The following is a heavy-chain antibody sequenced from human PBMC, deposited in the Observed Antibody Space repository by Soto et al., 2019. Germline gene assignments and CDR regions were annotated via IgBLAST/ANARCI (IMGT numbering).Heavy chain of an antibody. CDR2: ITATGGTT. CDR3: AKCMQAYWNYDAHHI. D-gene: IGHD1-7*01. Sequence: EVKLLESGGGLVQPGASLRLSCAASGFTFSSYSMTWVRQAPGKGLEWVAHITATGGTTYYADSVKGRVTITRDASRNTLNLQMNSLRAEDTALYYCAKCMQAYWNYDAHHIWGQGTMVTVSS. CDR1: GFTFSSYS. J-gene: IGHJ3*02. V-gene: IGHV3-23*01.